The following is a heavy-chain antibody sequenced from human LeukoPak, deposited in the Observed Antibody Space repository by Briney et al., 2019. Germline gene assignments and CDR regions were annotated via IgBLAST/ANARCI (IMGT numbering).Heavy chain of an antibody. J-gene: IGHJ3*02. Sequence: SETLSLTCGVYNGSLSGYYWSWIRQTPGKGLEWIGEIGQSGSSNYNPSLKGRVTISVDTSKSQLSLKLNSVTAADAAVYYCASPGPRVTVQGDAFDIWGQGTMVTVSS. CDR2: IGQSGSS. V-gene: IGHV4-34*01. D-gene: IGHD2-21*02. CDR1: NGSLSGYY. CDR3: ASPGPRVTVQGDAFDI.